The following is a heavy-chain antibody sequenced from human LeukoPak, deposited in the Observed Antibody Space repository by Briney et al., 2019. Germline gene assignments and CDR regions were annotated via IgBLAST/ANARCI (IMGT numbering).Heavy chain of an antibody. CDR3: AKDKGQRDN. V-gene: IGHV3-23*01. J-gene: IGHJ4*02. CDR1: GFTFSSYA. CDR2: ISGSGGST. D-gene: IGHD6-25*01. Sequence: GGSLRLSCAASGFTFSSYAMSWVRQAPGKGLGWVSVISGSGGSTYYADSVKGRFTISRDNSKNTVYLQMNSLRAEDTAVYYCAKDKGQRDNWGQGTLVTVSS.